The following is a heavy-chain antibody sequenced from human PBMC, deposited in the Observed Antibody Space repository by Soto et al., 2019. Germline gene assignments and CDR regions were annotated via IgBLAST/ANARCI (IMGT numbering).Heavy chain of an antibody. V-gene: IGHV2-26*01. D-gene: IGHD2-21*01. CDR3: ARIDHARVI. CDR2: IFSNDEK. J-gene: IGHJ4*02. Sequence: ESGPTLVNPTETLTLTCTVSGFSLSNTRMGVSWIRQPPGKALEWLAHIFSNDEKSYNTHLKTRLTISRDTSRSQVVLTMTSMDPLDTATYFCARIDHARVIWAQGALVTVSS. CDR1: GFSLSNTRMG.